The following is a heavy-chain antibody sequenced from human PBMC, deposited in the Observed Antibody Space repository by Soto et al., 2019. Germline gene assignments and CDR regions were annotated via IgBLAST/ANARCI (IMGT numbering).Heavy chain of an antibody. Sequence: QVQLVQSGAEVKKPGTSVKVSCKASGYTFTSYDINWVRQATGKGLEWMGWMNPNSGNTGYAQKFQGRVTMTRNTSITTSYIELSSLRSEDTAVYYCARRRVYTFDYWGQGTLVTVSS. J-gene: IGHJ4*02. V-gene: IGHV1-8*01. CDR3: ARRRVYTFDY. D-gene: IGHD4-4*01. CDR1: GYTFTSYD. CDR2: MNPNSGNT.